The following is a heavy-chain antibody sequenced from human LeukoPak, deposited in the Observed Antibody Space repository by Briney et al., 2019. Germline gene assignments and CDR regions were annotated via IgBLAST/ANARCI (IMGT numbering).Heavy chain of an antibody. V-gene: IGHV1-69*13. CDR1: GGTFSNYA. J-gene: IGHJ6*03. Sequence: ASVKVSCKASGGTFSNYAVSWVRQAPGQGLEWMGGIIPVFEKPNYARKFQDRVTITADESTATAYMELSSLTSEDTAIYFCARLGHCGETNCYSDFYYMDVWGKGTTVIVSS. D-gene: IGHD2-21*01. CDR2: IIPVFEKP. CDR3: ARLGHCGETNCYSDFYYMDV.